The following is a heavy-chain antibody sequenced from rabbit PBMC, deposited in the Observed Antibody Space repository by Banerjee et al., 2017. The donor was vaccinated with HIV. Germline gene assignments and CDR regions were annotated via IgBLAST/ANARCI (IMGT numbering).Heavy chain of an antibody. D-gene: IGHD6-1*01. Sequence: QEQLEESGGDLVKPEGSLTLTCTASGFSFSNKYVMCWVRQAPGKGLEWIGCIDTGSGSAYYASWAKGRFTISKTSSTTVTLQMTSLTAADTATYFCARDTYGYAGHAFGGMDLWGQGTLVTVS. CDR3: ARDTYGYAGHAFGGMDL. CDR1: GFSFSNKYV. CDR2: IDTGSGSA. J-gene: IGHJ3*01. V-gene: IGHV1S45*01.